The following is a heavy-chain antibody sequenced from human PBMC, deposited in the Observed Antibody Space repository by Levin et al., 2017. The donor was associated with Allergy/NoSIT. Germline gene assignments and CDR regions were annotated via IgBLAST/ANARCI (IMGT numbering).Heavy chain of an antibody. J-gene: IGHJ6*02. D-gene: IGHD4-17*01. Sequence: SVKVSCKASGGTFSSYAISWVRQAPGQGLEWMGGIIPIFGTANYAQKFQGRVTITADESTSTAYMELSSLRSEDTAVYYCATPWGDYGDYYYYYGMDVWGQGTTVTVSS. CDR1: GGTFSSYA. CDR3: ATPWGDYGDYYYYYGMDV. V-gene: IGHV1-69*13. CDR2: IIPIFGTA.